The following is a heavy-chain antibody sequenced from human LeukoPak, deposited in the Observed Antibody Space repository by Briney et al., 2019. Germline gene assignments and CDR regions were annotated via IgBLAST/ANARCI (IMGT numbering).Heavy chain of an antibody. Sequence: GGSLRLSCAASGFTFSSYWMSWVRQAPGKGLEWVGRIKSKTDGGTTDYAAPVKGRFTISRDDSKNTLYLQMNSLKTEDTAVYYCTTAYYYDSSGPDYWGQGTLVTVSS. CDR3: TTAYYYDSSGPDY. V-gene: IGHV3-15*01. D-gene: IGHD3-22*01. CDR2: IKSKTDGGTT. CDR1: GFTFSSYW. J-gene: IGHJ4*02.